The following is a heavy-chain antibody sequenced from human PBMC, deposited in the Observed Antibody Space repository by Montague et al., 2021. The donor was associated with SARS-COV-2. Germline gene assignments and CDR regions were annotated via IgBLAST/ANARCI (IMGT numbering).Heavy chain of an antibody. CDR1: GGSVSSGGYY. CDR3: ARVSLAAAATRSDY. D-gene: IGHD6-13*01. Sequence: SETLSLTCTVSGGSVSSGGYYWSWIRQPPGKGLEWIGYIYYSGSTNYNPSLKSRVTTSLDTSKNQFSRKLTSVTAADTAVYYCARVSLAAAATRSDYWGQGTLVTVSS. J-gene: IGHJ4*02. V-gene: IGHV4-61*08. CDR2: IYYSGST.